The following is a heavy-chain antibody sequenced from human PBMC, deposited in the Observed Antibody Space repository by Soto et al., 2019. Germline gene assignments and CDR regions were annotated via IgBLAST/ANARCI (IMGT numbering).Heavy chain of an antibody. CDR2: ISYDGSNK. CDR3: AREGGGDCYSLCAFDI. V-gene: IGHV3-30-3*01. CDR1: GFTFSSYA. J-gene: IGHJ3*02. Sequence: GGSLRLSCAASGFTFSSYAMHWVRQAPGKGLEWVAVISYDGSNKYYADSVKGRFTISRDNSKNTLYLQMNSLRAEDTAVYYCAREGGGDCYSLCAFDIWGQGTMVTVSS. D-gene: IGHD2-21*02.